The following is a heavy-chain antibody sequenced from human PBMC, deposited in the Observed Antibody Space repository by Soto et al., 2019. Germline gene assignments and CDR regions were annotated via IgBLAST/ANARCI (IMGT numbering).Heavy chain of an antibody. CDR1: GFTFSSYW. V-gene: IGHV3-74*01. D-gene: IGHD2-2*02. J-gene: IGHJ6*02. CDR2: INSDGSST. CDR3: ARTLSGYCSSTSCYKSPPV. Sequence: EVQLVESGGGLVHPGGSLRLSCAASGFTFSSYWMHWVRQAPGKGLVWVSRINSDGSSTSYEDSVKGRFTISRDNAKNTLYLQMKSLRAEDTAVYYCARTLSGYCSSTSCYKSPPVWGQGTTVTVSS.